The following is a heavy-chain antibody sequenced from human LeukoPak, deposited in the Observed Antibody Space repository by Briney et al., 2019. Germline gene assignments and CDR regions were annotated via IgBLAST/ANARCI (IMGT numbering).Heavy chain of an antibody. Sequence: KVSCKASGYTFSGYYIHWVRQAPGQGLEWMGWINPNSGGTKYAQKFQGRVTMTRDTSISTAYMELSRLRSDDTAVYYCVRDYWTYGGYFDYRGKGTLVTISS. CDR3: VRDYWTYGGYFDY. CDR1: GYTFSGYY. D-gene: IGHD1-7*01. J-gene: IGHJ4*02. CDR2: INPNSGGT. V-gene: IGHV1-2*02.